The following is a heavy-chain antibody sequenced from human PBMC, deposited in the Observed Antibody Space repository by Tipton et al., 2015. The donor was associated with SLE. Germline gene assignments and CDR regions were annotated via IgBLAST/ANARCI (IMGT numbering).Heavy chain of an antibody. V-gene: IGHV4-59*01. CDR3: AREGAEGFDP. Sequence: TLSLTCTVSGGSISSYYWSWIRQPAGKGLEWIGYIYYSGSTNYNPSLKSRVTISVDTSKNQFSLKLSSVTAADTAVYYCAREGAEGFDPWGQGTLVTVSS. D-gene: IGHD3-16*01. CDR1: GGSISSYY. J-gene: IGHJ5*02. CDR2: IYYSGST.